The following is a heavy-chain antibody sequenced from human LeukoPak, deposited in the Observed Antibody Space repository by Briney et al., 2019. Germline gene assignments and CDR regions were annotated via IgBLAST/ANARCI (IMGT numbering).Heavy chain of an antibody. CDR1: GGSISSYY. CDR2: IYSSGST. CDR3: AKDDGGKGLFDY. J-gene: IGHJ4*02. Sequence: SETLSLTCTVSGGSISSYYWSWIRQPAGKGLEWIGRIYSSGSTNYNPSLKSRVTMSVDTSKNQFSLKVTSVTAADTAVYYCAKDDGGKGLFDYWGQGTLVTVSS. D-gene: IGHD4-23*01. V-gene: IGHV4-4*07.